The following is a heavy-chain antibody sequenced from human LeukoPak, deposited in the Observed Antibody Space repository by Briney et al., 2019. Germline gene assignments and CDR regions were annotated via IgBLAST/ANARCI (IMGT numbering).Heavy chain of an antibody. CDR3: ARDLFSGSYQEDF. CDR2: IKYDGSAK. CDR1: GFTLSSYW. Sequence: GGSLRLSCAASGFTLSSYWMSWVRQAPGKGLEWVANIKYDGSAKYYVDSVKGRFTISRDDAKNSLYLEMNSLRAEDTAVYYCARDLFSGSYQEDFWGQGALVTVSS. J-gene: IGHJ4*02. D-gene: IGHD1-26*01. V-gene: IGHV3-7*01.